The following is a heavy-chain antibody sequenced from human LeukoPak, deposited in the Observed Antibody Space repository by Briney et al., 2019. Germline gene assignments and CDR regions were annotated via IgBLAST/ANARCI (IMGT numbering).Heavy chain of an antibody. CDR3: ARGTYDFWSGYPDSFDY. CDR1: GFTFSDYY. D-gene: IGHD3-3*01. CDR2: ISSSGSTI. V-gene: IGHV3-11*04. Sequence: GRSLRLSCAASGFTFSDYYMSWIRQAPGKGLEWVLYISSSGSTIYYADSVKGRFTISRDNAKNSLYLQMNSLRAEDTAVYYCARGTYDFWSGYPDSFDYWGQGTLVTVSS. J-gene: IGHJ4*02.